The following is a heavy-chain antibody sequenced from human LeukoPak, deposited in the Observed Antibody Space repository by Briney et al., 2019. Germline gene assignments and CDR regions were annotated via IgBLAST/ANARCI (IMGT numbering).Heavy chain of an antibody. CDR3: ARGGPFQWELLVY. V-gene: IGHV4-59*01. J-gene: IGHJ4*02. CDR2: IYYSGST. CDR1: GGSISSYY. D-gene: IGHD1-26*01. Sequence: SETLSLTCTVSGGSISSYYWSWIRQPPGKGLEWIGYIYYSGSTNYNPSLKSRVTISVDTSKNQFSLKLSSVTAADTAVYYCARGGPFQWELLVYWGQGTLVTVSS.